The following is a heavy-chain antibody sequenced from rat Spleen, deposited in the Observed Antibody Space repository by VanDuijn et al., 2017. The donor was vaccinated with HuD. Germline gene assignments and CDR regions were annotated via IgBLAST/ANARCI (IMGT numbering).Heavy chain of an antibody. V-gene: IGHV5-31*01. CDR2: ITNTGVST. J-gene: IGHJ2*01. D-gene: IGHD1-10*01. CDR1: GFRFSSYW. Sequence: EVQLVETGGGLVQPGKSLKLSCVASGFRFSSYWMYWVRQAPGKGLEWVASITNTGVSTYYPDSLKGRFTISRDNTKSTLYLQMDSLRSEDTATYYCTTHVMTTTGFDYWGQGVMVTVSS. CDR3: TTHVMTTTGFDY.